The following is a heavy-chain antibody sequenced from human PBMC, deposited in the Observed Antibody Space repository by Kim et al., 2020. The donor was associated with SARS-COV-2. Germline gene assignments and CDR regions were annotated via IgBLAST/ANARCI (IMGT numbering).Heavy chain of an antibody. D-gene: IGHD6-6*01. V-gene: IGHV3-49*03. Sequence: GGSLRLSCTASGFTFGDYAMSWFRQAPGKGLEWVGFIRSKAYGGTTEYAASVKGRFTISRDDSKSIAYLQMNSLKTEDTDVYYCTRVRSFISSSSTSRDFDYWGQGTLVTVSS. CDR2: IRSKAYGGTT. J-gene: IGHJ4*02. CDR1: GFTFGDYA. CDR3: TRVRSFISSSSTSRDFDY.